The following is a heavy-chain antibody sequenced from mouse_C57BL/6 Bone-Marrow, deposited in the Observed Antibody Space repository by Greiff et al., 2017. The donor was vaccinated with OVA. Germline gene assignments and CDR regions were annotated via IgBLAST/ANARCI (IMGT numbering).Heavy chain of an antibody. CDR2: IYPGNSDT. J-gene: IGHJ4*01. V-gene: IGHV1-5*01. Sequence: EVQLQQSGTVLARPGASVKMSCKTSGYTFTSYWMHWVKQRPGQGLEWIGAIYPGNSDTSYNQKFKGKATLTVDKSSSTAYMQLSSLTSEDSAVYYCARRGDSSGFAMDYWGQGTSVTVSS. D-gene: IGHD3-2*02. CDR1: GYTFTSYW. CDR3: ARRGDSSGFAMDY.